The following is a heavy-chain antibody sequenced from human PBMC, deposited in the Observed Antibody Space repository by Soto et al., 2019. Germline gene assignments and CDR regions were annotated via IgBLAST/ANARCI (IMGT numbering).Heavy chain of an antibody. CDR2: INWSGGST. J-gene: IGHJ6*02. V-gene: IGHV3-20*04. CDR3: ARDSYDPYYYGMDV. Sequence: GGSLRLSCAASGFTFDDYGMSWVRQAPGKGLEWVSGINWSGGSTGYADSVKGRFTVSRDNAKNSLYLQMNSLRAEDTALYYCARDSYDPYYYGMDVWGQGTTVTVSS. CDR1: GFTFDDYG. D-gene: IGHD3-3*01.